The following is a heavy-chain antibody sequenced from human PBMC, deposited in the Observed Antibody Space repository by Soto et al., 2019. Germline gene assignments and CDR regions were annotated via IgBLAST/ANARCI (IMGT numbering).Heavy chain of an antibody. CDR2: IYYSGST. J-gene: IGHJ6*03. V-gene: IGHV4-39*01. D-gene: IGHD1-7*01. Sequence: PSETLSLTCTVSGGSISSSSYYWGWIRQPPGKGLEWIGSIYYSGSTYYNPSLKSRVTISVDTSKNQFSLKLSSVTAADTAVYYCARLSGTTDPYYYYYYYMDVWGKGTTVTVSS. CDR1: GGSISSSSYY. CDR3: ARLSGTTDPYYYYYYYMDV.